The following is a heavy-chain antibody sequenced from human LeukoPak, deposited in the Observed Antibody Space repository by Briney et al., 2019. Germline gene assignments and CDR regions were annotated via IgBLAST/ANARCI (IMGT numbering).Heavy chain of an antibody. CDR1: GFRFSSYA. D-gene: IGHD3-3*01. Sequence: GGSLRLSCGASGFRFSSYAMSWVRQAPGKGLEWVSSISGSGGSTYYTDSVKGRFVISRDNSKRTLYLQMNSLGTDDTALYYCVKGGQNYDFWRFDYWGQGTLVTASS. V-gene: IGHV3-23*01. CDR2: ISGSGGST. J-gene: IGHJ4*02. CDR3: VKGGQNYDFWRFDY.